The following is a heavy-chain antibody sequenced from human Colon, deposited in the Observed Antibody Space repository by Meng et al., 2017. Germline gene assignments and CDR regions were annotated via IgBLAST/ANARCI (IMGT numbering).Heavy chain of an antibody. CDR3: AMRIPQYCPDCSCYSGLGF. J-gene: IGHJ4*02. CDR1: GGSFSDYF. CDR2: INHSGST. V-gene: IGHV4-34*01. D-gene: IGHD2-15*01. Sequence: SETLSLTCAVYGGSFSDYFWTWIRQPPGKGLEWIGEINHSGSTYYNPSLKSRVTMSEDSSKTQFSLKLTSVTAADTAVYYCAMRIPQYCPDCSCYSGLGFWGQGTLVTVSS.